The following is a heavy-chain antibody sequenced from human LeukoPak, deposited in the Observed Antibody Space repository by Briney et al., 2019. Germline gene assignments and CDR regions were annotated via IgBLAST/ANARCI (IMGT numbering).Heavy chain of an antibody. V-gene: IGHV4-4*07. CDR3: ARDPDYDSSGYYFDY. J-gene: IGHJ4*02. D-gene: IGHD3-22*01. CDR1: GGPNSSYY. CDR2: IYTSGST. Sequence: SETLSLTCTVSGGPNSSYYWSWIRQPAGKGLGWILRIYTSGSTNYNPSLKSRVTMSVDTSKNQFSLKLSSVTAADTAVYYCARDPDYDSSGYYFDYWGQGTLVTVSS.